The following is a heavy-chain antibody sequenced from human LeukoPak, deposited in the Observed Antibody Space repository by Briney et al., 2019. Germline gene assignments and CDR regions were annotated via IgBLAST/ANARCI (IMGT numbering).Heavy chain of an antibody. V-gene: IGHV3-73*01. CDR3: AKESNWNDGYPQY. CDR2: IRSKANSYAT. D-gene: IGHD1-20*01. Sequence: GESLKISCKGSGYSFTSYWIGWVRQASGKGLEWVGRIRSKANSYATAYAASVKGRFTISRDNSKNTLYLQMNSLRAEDTAVYYCAKESNWNDGYPQYWGQGTLVTVSS. CDR1: GYSFTSYW. J-gene: IGHJ4*02.